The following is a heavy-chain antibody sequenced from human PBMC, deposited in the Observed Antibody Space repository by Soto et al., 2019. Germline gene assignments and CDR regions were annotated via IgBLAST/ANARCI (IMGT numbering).Heavy chain of an antibody. CDR1: GYTFINYD. V-gene: IGHV1-8*01. CDR3: ARRRGSTGWFDL. D-gene: IGHD2-8*02. Sequence: QVQLVQSGAEVKKPGASVEVSCKASGYTFINYDINWVRQAPGQGLEWVGWMNPDSGNTGYAQNFQGRVTMTGNTSISSLYMELSSLTSEDTAVYYCARRRGSTGWFDLWCQGTLVSVSS. J-gene: IGHJ5*02. CDR2: MNPDSGNT.